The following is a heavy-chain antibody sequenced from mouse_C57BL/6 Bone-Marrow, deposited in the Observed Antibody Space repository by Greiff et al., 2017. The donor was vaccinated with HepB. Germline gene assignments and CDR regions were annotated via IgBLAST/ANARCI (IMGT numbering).Heavy chain of an antibody. J-gene: IGHJ2*01. CDR2: IYPGDGDT. CDR3: ARPYYYGSNFDY. CDR1: GYAFSSYW. D-gene: IGHD1-1*01. Sequence: LVESGAELVKPGASVKISCKASGYAFSSYWMNWVKQRPGKGLEWIGQIYPGDGDTNYNGKFKGKATLTADKSSSTAYMQLSSLTSEDSAVYFCARPYYYGSNFDYWGQGTTLTVSS. V-gene: IGHV1-80*01.